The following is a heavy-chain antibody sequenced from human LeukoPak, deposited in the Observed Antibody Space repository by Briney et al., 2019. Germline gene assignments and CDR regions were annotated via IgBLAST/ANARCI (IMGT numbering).Heavy chain of an antibody. J-gene: IGHJ4*02. CDR1: GGFISSGSHY. Sequence: SETLSLTCTVSGGFISSGSHYWSWIRQPAGKGLEWIGRIYTRGSTHYNPSRQSRVNMSVDTSKNQFSLKLSSVTAANTAVYYCAREFGYAVTSLDYWGQGTLVTVSS. CDR2: IYTRGST. CDR3: AREFGYAVTSLDY. D-gene: IGHD4-17*01. V-gene: IGHV4-61*02.